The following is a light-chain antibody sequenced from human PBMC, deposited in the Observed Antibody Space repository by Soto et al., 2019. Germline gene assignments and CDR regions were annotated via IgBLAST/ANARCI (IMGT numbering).Light chain of an antibody. Sequence: DLQMTQSPSSLSASVGDRVTITCRASQSISNSLTWYQQKPGKAPQFLIFGASSLPGGVPSRFSGSGSGTDFTLTISSLQPEDFATYFCQQSYSTPYTFGQGTKLEIK. J-gene: IGKJ2*01. CDR1: QSISNS. V-gene: IGKV1-39*01. CDR3: QQSYSTPYT. CDR2: GAS.